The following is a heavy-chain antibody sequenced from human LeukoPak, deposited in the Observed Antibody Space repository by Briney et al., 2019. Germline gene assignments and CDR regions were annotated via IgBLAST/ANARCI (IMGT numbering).Heavy chain of an antibody. CDR3: AKDKGGWFDP. V-gene: IGHV3-33*03. J-gene: IGHJ5*02. CDR2: IWYDGSNK. CDR1: EFTFSNYG. Sequence: RGSLRLSCSASEFTFSNYGMHWVRQAPGKGLEWVAVIWYDGSNKYYADSVKGRFTISRDNSKNSLYLQMNSLRTEDTALYYCAKDKGGWFDPWGQGTLVTV. D-gene: IGHD3-16*01.